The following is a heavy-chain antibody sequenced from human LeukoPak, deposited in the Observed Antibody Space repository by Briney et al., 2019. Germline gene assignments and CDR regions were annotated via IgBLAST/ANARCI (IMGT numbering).Heavy chain of an antibody. J-gene: IGHJ4*02. V-gene: IGHV3-30-3*01. CDR2: ISYDGSNK. CDR1: GFTFSSYA. Sequence: GGSLRLSCAASGFTFSSYAMHWVRQAPVKGLEWVAVISYDGSNKYYADSVKGRFTISRDNSKNTLYLQMNSLRAEDTAVYYCARDLYSYDSSGHAAPTTYWGQGTLVTVSS. D-gene: IGHD3-22*01. CDR3: ARDLYSYDSSGHAAPTTY.